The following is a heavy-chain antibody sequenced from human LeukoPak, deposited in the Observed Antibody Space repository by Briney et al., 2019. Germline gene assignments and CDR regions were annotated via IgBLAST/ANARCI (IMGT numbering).Heavy chain of an antibody. Sequence: GASVKVSCKASGYIVSQFHIQWVRQAPGQGLEWVGSLNPTTGHRDYAEKFRGRVTMTADTAINTAYMELSWLTSDDTAVYYCARDRAFDHTGHPMFNPWGQGTLVTVSS. J-gene: IGHJ5*02. CDR3: ARDRAFDHTGHPMFNP. CDR2: LNPTTGHR. D-gene: IGHD2-8*02. V-gene: IGHV1-2*02. CDR1: GYIVSQFH.